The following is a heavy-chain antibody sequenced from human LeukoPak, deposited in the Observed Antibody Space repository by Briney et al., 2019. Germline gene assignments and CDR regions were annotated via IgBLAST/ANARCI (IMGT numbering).Heavy chain of an antibody. V-gene: IGHV1-2*02. D-gene: IGHD5-12*01. CDR1: GYTFTGYY. J-gene: IGHJ4*02. Sequence: ASVKVSCKASGYTFTGYYMHWVRQAPGQGLEWMGWINPNSGGTNYAQKFRGRVTMTRDTSISTAYMELSRLRSDDTAVYYCARFGQKVATAVGYWGQGTLVTVSS. CDR2: INPNSGGT. CDR3: ARFGQKVATAVGY.